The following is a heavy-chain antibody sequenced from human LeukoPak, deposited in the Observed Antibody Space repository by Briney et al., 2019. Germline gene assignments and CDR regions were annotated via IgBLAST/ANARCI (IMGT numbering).Heavy chain of an antibody. CDR3: ARVPYYYDSSGYWYAFDI. J-gene: IGHJ3*02. CDR2: ISSGGSTI. CDR1: GFTFSDYY. D-gene: IGHD3-22*01. Sequence: GGSLRLSCAASGFTFSDYYMSWIRQAPGKGLEWVSYISSGGSTIYYADSVKGRFTISRDNAKNSLYLQMNSLRAEDTAVYYCARVPYYYDSSGYWYAFDIWGQGTMVTVSS. V-gene: IGHV3-11*01.